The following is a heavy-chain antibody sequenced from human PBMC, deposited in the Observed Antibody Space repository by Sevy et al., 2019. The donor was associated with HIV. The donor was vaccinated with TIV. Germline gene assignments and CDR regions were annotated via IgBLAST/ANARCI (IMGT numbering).Heavy chain of an antibody. CDR2: ISGSGGST. V-gene: IGHV3-23*01. D-gene: IGHD3-3*01. CDR3: AKNDFWSGYPIDY. CDR1: GFTFSSYS. Sequence: GGSLRLSCAASGFTFSSYSMSWVRQAPGKGLEWVSAISGSGGSTYYADSVKGRFTISRDNSKNTLYLQMNSLRAEDTAVYYCAKNDFWSGYPIDYWGQGTLVTVSS. J-gene: IGHJ4*02.